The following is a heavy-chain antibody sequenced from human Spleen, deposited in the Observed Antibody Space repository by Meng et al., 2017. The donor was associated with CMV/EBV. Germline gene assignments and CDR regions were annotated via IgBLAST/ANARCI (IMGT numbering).Heavy chain of an antibody. J-gene: IGHJ4*02. Sequence: GGSLRLSCAASGFTFSSYGMHWVRQAPGKGLEWDSIVYSTGIRTDYADSVKGRFAISRDNSKNTVYLQMNSLRAEDTAVYYCAKDGIGGNADYWGQGIRVTVSS. CDR2: VYSTGIRT. CDR3: AKDGIGGNADY. CDR1: GFTFSSYG. D-gene: IGHD4-23*01. V-gene: IGHV3-NL1*01.